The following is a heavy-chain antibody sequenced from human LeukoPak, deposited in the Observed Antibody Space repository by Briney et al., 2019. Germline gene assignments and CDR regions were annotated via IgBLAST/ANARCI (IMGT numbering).Heavy chain of an antibody. CDR2: ISSSGSTI. CDR3: ARDKRTYCGGDCYSRYYYYMDV. D-gene: IGHD2-21*02. Sequence: GGSLRLSCAASGFTFSSYETNWVRQAPGKGLEWVSYISSSGSTIYYADSVKGRFTISRDNAKNSLYLQMNSLRAEDTAVYYCARDKRTYCGGDCYSRYYYYMDVWGKGTTVTISS. J-gene: IGHJ6*03. CDR1: GFTFSSYE. V-gene: IGHV3-48*03.